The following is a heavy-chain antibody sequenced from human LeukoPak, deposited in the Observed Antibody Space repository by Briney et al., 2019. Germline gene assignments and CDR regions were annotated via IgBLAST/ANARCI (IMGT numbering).Heavy chain of an antibody. CDR3: ARSRRGSSGYYPDY. CDR1: GLTFSSYN. D-gene: IGHD3-22*01. V-gene: IGHV3-21*01. J-gene: IGHJ4*02. CDR2: ISRSSTYI. Sequence: PGGSLRLSCAASGLTFSSYNMNWVRQAPGKGLEWVSSISRSSTYIYYADSVKGRFTISRDNAKNSLYLQMNSLRAEDTAVYYCARSRRGSSGYYPDYWGQGTLVTVSS.